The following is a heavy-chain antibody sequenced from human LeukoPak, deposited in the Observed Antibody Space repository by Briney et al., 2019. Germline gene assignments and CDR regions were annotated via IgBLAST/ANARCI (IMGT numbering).Heavy chain of an antibody. V-gene: IGHV3-23*01. D-gene: IGHD5-24*01. J-gene: IGHJ3*01. CDR3: AKDIQLST. CDR2: IRPGGGKK. CDR1: GFTFSSAS. Sequence: GGSLRLSCAASGFTFSSASMTWVRQAPGKGLEWVSHIRPGGGKKYYVDSVKGRFTISRDNPENTLSLQINSLRVEDTAIYYCAKDIQLSTWGVGTMVTVSS.